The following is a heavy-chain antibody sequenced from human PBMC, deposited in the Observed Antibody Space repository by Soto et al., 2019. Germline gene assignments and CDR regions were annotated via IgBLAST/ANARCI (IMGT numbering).Heavy chain of an antibody. CDR2: IWYDGSNK. CDR1: GFTFSSYG. Sequence: QVQLVESGGGVVQPGRSLRLSWAASGFTFSSYGMHWVRRAPGKGLGWVAVIWYDGSNKYYADSVKGRFTISRDNSKNTLYLQMNSLRAEDTAVYYSARGHYGDYVSSFDYWGQGTLVTVSS. J-gene: IGHJ4*02. V-gene: IGHV3-33*01. CDR3: ARGHYGDYVSSFDY. D-gene: IGHD4-17*01.